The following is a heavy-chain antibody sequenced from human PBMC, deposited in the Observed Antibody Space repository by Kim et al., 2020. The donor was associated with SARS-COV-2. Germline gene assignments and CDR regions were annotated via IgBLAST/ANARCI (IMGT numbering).Heavy chain of an antibody. Sequence: GESLKISCKGSGYSFTSYWISWVRQMPGKGLEWMGRIDPSDSYTNYSPSFQGHVTISADKSISTAYLQWSSLKASDTAMYYCAREYYYGSGTGGPRDNWFVPWGQGTLVTVSS. D-gene: IGHD3-10*01. V-gene: IGHV5-10-1*01. CDR3: AREYYYGSGTGGPRDNWFVP. J-gene: IGHJ5*02. CDR1: GYSFTSYW. CDR2: IDPSDSYT.